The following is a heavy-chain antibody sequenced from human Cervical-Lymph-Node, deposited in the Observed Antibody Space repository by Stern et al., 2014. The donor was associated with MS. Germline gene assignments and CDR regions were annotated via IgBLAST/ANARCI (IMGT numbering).Heavy chain of an antibody. CDR1: GSSIRSGGYY. J-gene: IGHJ2*01. D-gene: IGHD2-15*01. CDR3: AGQDCSGGTCFSAGYFDL. V-gene: IGHV4-31*03. CDR2: IYYSGST. Sequence: QVQLQESGPGLVKPSQTLSLTCTVSGSSIRSGGYYWGRIRQHPGKEPEWIGYIYYSGSTYYNPSLQSRVTIAVDTSKNQLSLKLGSVTVADTAVYYCAGQDCSGGTCFSAGYFDLWGRGTLVTVSS.